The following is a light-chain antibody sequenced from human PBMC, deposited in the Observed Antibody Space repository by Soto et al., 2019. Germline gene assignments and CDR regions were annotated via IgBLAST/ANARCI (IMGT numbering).Light chain of an antibody. CDR2: TNT. J-gene: IGLJ1*01. Sequence: QSVLTQPPSASGTPGQRVTISCSGSSSNVGGNPVNWYQHVPTTAPKLLIYTNTQRPSGVPDRFSGSKSGTSASLAISGLXSEDEADYYCASWDDSLNGPVFGTGTRSQS. V-gene: IGLV1-44*01. CDR3: ASWDDSLNGPV. CDR1: SSNVGGNP.